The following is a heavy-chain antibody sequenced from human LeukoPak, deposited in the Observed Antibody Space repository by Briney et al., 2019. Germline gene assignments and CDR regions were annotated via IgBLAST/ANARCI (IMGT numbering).Heavy chain of an antibody. CDR2: ISSSSGYI. Sequence: GGSLRLSCAASGFTFSSCTMNWVRQAPGKGLEWVSSISSSSGYIYYADSVKGRFTISRDNAKNSLYLQMNSLRAEDTAVYYCARGTLNIPGEHGAFDYWGQGTLVTVSS. CDR1: GFTFSSCT. J-gene: IGHJ4*02. D-gene: IGHD1-14*01. V-gene: IGHV3-21*01. CDR3: ARGTLNIPGEHGAFDY.